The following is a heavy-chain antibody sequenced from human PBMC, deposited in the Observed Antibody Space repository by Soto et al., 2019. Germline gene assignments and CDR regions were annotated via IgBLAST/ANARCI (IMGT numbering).Heavy chain of an antibody. D-gene: IGHD3-10*01. CDR1: GGSFSGYY. V-gene: IGHV4-34*01. J-gene: IGHJ4*02. Sequence: PSETLSLTCAVYGGSFSGYYWSWLRQPPGKGLEWIGEINHSGSTNYNPSLKSRVTISVDTSKNQFSLKLSSVTAADTAVYYCARRRLLWFGELLPEFDYWGQGTLVTVS. CDR2: INHSGST. CDR3: ARRRLLWFGELLPEFDY.